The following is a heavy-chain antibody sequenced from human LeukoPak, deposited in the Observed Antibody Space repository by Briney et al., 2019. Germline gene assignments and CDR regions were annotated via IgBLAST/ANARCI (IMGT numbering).Heavy chain of an antibody. Sequence: ASMKVSCKASGYTFTSYGISWVRQAPGQGLEWMGWISAYNGNTNYAQKLQGRVTMTTDTSTSTAYMELRSLRSDDTAVYYCAISRSYYDFWSGYSDFDYWGQGTLVTVSS. D-gene: IGHD3-3*01. V-gene: IGHV1-18*01. CDR3: AISRSYYDFWSGYSDFDY. CDR1: GYTFTSYG. CDR2: ISAYNGNT. J-gene: IGHJ4*02.